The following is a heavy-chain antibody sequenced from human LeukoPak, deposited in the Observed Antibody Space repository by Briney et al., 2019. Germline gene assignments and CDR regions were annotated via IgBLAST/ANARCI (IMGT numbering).Heavy chain of an antibody. J-gene: IGHJ4*02. CDR2: IYISGST. V-gene: IGHV4-4*07. CDR1: GGSISSYY. Sequence: SETLSLTCTVSGGSISSYYWSWIRQPAGKGLEWIGRIYISGSTNYNPSPKSRVTMSVDTSKNQFSLKLSSVTAADTAVYYCARDRGTWNDDGFDYWGQGTLVTVSS. D-gene: IGHD1-1*01. CDR3: ARDRGTWNDDGFDY.